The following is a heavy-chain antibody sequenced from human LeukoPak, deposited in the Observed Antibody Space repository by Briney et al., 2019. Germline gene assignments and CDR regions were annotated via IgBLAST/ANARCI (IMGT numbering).Heavy chain of an antibody. D-gene: IGHD2-2*01. CDR3: ARAQKYCSSTSCYFKAFVI. Sequence: TLSLTCTVFGGSISSGSYYWSWIRQPARKGLEWIGSIYTSGSTTYNPSLKSRVTISVDPSKNQFSLKLSSVTAADTAVYYCARAQKYCSSTSCYFKAFVIWGQGTMVTVSS. CDR2: IYTSGST. CDR1: GGSISSGSYY. V-gene: IGHV4-61*02. J-gene: IGHJ3*02.